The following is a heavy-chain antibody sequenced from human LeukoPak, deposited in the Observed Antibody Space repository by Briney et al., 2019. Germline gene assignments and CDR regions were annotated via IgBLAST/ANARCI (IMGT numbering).Heavy chain of an antibody. CDR1: GGSISSSSYY. Sequence: SETLSLTFTVSGGSISSSSYYWGWIRQPPGKGLEWIGSIYYSGSTYYNPSLKSRVTIPVDTSKNQFSLKLSSVTAADTAVYYCALVTTSPYYYGMDVWGQGTTVTVSS. J-gene: IGHJ6*02. V-gene: IGHV4-39*07. CDR3: ALVTTSPYYYGMDV. D-gene: IGHD4-17*01. CDR2: IYYSGST.